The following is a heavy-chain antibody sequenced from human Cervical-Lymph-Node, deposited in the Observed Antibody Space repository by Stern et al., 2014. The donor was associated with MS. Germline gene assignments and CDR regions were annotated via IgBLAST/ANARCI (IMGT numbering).Heavy chain of an antibody. Sequence: VQLVQSGAEVKKPGESLKISCEASGYLFDDYWIGWVRQMSGRGLELVAIIFPRDSNTRYSPSVQGQVTISPDTSLSTAYFHGSSLRASDPAMYYCARSPATPSGYDRFDYWGQGALVTVSS. CDR2: IFPRDSNT. D-gene: IGHD5-12*01. V-gene: IGHV5-51*03. CDR1: GYLFDDYW. CDR3: ARSPATPSGYDRFDY. J-gene: IGHJ4*02.